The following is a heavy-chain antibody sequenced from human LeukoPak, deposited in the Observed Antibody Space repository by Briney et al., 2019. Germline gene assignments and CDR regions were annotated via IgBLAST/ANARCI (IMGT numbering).Heavy chain of an antibody. J-gene: IGHJ4*02. CDR3: ARRAGAYSHPYDY. CDR2: ISGGGDST. V-gene: IGHV3-23*01. Sequence: GGSLRHSCAASGFTFSNYGMSWVRQAPGKGLEWVSAISGGGDSTYYADSVKGRFTISRDNSKNTLYLQISSLRAEDTAVYYCARRAGAYSHPYDYWGQGTLVTVSS. CDR1: GFTFSNYG. D-gene: IGHD4/OR15-4a*01.